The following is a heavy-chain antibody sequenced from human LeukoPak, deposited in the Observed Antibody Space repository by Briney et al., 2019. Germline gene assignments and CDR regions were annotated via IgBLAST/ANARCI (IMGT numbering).Heavy chain of an antibody. CDR3: AKLEYYYDSSGYPY. CDR1: GFTFSSYA. D-gene: IGHD3-22*01. Sequence: GGSLRLSCAASGFTFSSYAMSWVRQAPGKGLEWVSAISGSGGSTYYADSVKGRFTTSRDNSKNTLYLQMNSLRAEDTAVYYCAKLEYYYDSSGYPYWGQGTLVTVSS. CDR2: ISGSGGST. J-gene: IGHJ4*02. V-gene: IGHV3-23*01.